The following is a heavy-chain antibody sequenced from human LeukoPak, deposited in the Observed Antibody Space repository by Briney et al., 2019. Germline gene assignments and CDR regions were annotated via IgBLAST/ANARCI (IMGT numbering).Heavy chain of an antibody. V-gene: IGHV3-9*01. Sequence: PGRSLRLSCAASGFAFDDYAMFWVRQAPGKGLEWVSGINWDSKNIGYAASVKDRFTISRDNAKNSLYLQMNSLRAEDTAFYYCAKGNRDSSGFYYYYGMDVWGQGTTVTVSS. J-gene: IGHJ6*02. D-gene: IGHD3-22*01. CDR1: GFAFDDYA. CDR2: INWDSKNI. CDR3: AKGNRDSSGFYYYYGMDV.